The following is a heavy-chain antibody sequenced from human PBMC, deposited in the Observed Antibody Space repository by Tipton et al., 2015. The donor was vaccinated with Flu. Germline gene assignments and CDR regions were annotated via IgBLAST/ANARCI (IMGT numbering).Heavy chain of an antibody. CDR2: VFASGST. J-gene: IGHJ5*01. D-gene: IGHD3-10*01. Sequence: LRLSCAVSGYSISSSGYYWGWVRQPVGKGLEWIGRVFASGSTSYNPSLKSRVTISLDTSKNQFSLKLNSVTAADTAVYYCARDYGDLNWFDSWGQGALVTVSS. CDR3: ARDYGDLNWFDS. CDR1: GYSISSSGYY. V-gene: IGHV4-61*02.